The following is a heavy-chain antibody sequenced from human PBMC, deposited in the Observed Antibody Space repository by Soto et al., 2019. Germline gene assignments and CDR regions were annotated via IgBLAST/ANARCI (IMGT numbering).Heavy chain of an antibody. CDR3: AHALKQQMVRGSNGWFDP. V-gene: IGHV2-5*01. CDR1: GFSLSTIGVG. D-gene: IGHD6-13*01. J-gene: IGHJ5*02. Sequence: SGPTLVNPTQTLTLTCTFSGFSLSTIGVGVGWIRQPPGKALEWLALIYWNDDKRYSPSLKSRLTITKDTSKNQVVLTMTNMDPVDTATYYCAHALKQQMVRGSNGWFDPWGQGTPVTVSS. CDR2: IYWNDDK.